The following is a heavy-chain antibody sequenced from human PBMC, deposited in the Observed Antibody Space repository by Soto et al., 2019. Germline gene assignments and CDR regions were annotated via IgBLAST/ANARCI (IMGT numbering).Heavy chain of an antibody. D-gene: IGHD3-10*01. J-gene: IGHJ6*02. CDR1: GGSISSGGYY. CDR2: IYYSGST. V-gene: IGHV4-31*03. CDR3: ARGYYASGNDYNPTRGLDV. Sequence: QVQLQESGPGLVKPSQTLSLTCTVSGGSISSGGYYWSWIRLHPGKGLEWIGYIYYSGSTYYNPSMKSGSTSTVDTSKNKFSLKLSSVTAADTAVYWCARGYYASGNDYNPTRGLDVWGQGTTVTVSS.